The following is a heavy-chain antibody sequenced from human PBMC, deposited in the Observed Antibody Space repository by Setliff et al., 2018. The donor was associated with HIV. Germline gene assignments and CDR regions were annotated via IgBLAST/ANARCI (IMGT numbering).Heavy chain of an antibody. CDR2: IYTSGST. CDR1: AGSISSYY. V-gene: IGHV4-4*07. CDR3: ARDKGYYYMDV. J-gene: IGHJ6*03. Sequence: SETLSLTCTVSAGSISSYYWSWIRQSAGKGLEWIGRIYTSGSTNDNPSLKSRITISVDTSNNQFSLRLSSVTAADTAVYYCARDKGYYYMDVWGKGITVTVSS.